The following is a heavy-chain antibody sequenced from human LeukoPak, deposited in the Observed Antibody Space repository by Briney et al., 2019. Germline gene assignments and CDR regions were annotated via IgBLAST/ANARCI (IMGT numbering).Heavy chain of an antibody. J-gene: IGHJ4*02. Sequence: TLSLTCTVSGGSISSGGYYWSWIRQHPGKGLEWIGYIYYSGSTYYNPSLKSRVTISVDTSKNQFSLKLSSVTAADTAVYYCARQPKPYSGSWYGGNFDYWGQGTLVTVSS. CDR3: ARQPKPYSGSWYGGNFDY. V-gene: IGHV4-31*03. CDR2: IYYSGST. D-gene: IGHD6-13*01. CDR1: GGSISSGGYY.